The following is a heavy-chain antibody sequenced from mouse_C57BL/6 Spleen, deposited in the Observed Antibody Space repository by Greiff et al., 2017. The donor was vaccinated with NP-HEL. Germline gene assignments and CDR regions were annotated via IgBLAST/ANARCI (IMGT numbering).Heavy chain of an antibody. CDR2: INYDGSST. D-gene: IGHD1-1*02. V-gene: IGHV5-16*01. CDR1: GFTFSDYY. J-gene: IGHJ2*01. CDR3: ARDKGGNLDY. Sequence: DVKLVESEGGLVQPGSSMKLSCTASGFTFSDYYMAWVRQVPEKGLEWVANINYDGSSTYYLDSLKSRFIISRDNAKNILYLQMSSLKSEDTATYYCARDKGGNLDYWGQGTTLTVSS.